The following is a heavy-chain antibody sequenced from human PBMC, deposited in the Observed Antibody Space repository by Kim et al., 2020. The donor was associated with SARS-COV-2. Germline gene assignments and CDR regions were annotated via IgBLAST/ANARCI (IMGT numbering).Heavy chain of an antibody. D-gene: IGHD6-19*01. V-gene: IGHV1-69*04. J-gene: IGHJ4*02. Sequence: PKFQGWVTITADKTTSTAYMELSSLRSEDTAVYYCARVPAGYSSGWYDYWGQGTLVTVSS. CDR3: ARVPAGYSSGWYDY.